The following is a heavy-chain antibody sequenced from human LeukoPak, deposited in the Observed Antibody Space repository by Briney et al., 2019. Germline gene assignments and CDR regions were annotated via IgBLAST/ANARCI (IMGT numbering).Heavy chain of an antibody. CDR1: GDSVSSNSAA. D-gene: IGHD2-15*01. CDR2: TYYRSKWYN. Sequence: SQTLSLTCAISGDSVSSNSAAWNWIRQSPSRGLEWLGRTYYRSKWYNDYAVSVKSRITINPDTSKDQFSLQLNSVTPEDTAVYYCARVYCSGGSCLGWFDPWGQGTLATVSS. CDR3: ARVYCSGGSCLGWFDP. V-gene: IGHV6-1*01. J-gene: IGHJ5*02.